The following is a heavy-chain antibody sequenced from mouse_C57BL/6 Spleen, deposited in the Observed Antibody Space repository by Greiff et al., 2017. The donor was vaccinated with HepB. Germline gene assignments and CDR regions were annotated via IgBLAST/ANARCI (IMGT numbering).Heavy chain of an antibody. Sequence: ELQRVESGGGLVQPGGSLSLSCAASGFTFTDYYMSWVRQPPGKALEWLGFIRNKANGYTTEYSASVKGRFTISRENSQSILYLQMNALRAEDSATYSCARYIGLFDYWGQSTTLTVSS. CDR1: GFTFTDYY. CDR2: IRNKANGYTT. V-gene: IGHV7-3*01. CDR3: ARYIGLFDY. J-gene: IGHJ2*01.